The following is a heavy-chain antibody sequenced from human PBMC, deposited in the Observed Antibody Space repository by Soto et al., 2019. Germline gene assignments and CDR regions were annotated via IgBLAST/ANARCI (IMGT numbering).Heavy chain of an antibody. D-gene: IGHD3-9*01. CDR1: GYTFTSYG. J-gene: IGHJ4*02. Sequence: QVQLVQSGAEVKKPGASVKVSCKASGYTFTSYGISWVRRAPGQGLEWMGWISAYNGNTNYAQKLQGRVTMTTDTSTSTAYMELRSLRSDDTAVYYCARHSGVYDIVTGYYPFRRPFDYWGQGTLVTVSS. CDR3: ARHSGVYDIVTGYYPFRRPFDY. V-gene: IGHV1-18*01. CDR2: ISAYNGNT.